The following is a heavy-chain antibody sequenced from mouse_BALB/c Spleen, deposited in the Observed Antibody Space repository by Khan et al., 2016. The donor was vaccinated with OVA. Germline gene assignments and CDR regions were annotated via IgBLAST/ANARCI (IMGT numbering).Heavy chain of an antibody. V-gene: IGHV3-2*02. CDR3: ASMSLYYYGSNFEGYYCDY. CDR2: ISYSGDT. J-gene: IGHJ2*01. D-gene: IGHD1-1*01. Sequence: EVQLQESGPGLVKPSQSLSLTCTVTGYSITSDYAWNWIRQFPGNKLEWMGYISYSGDTASNPSLNSRISITRDTSKNQLFLQLNSVTTEDTATYYCASMSLYYYGSNFEGYYCDYWGQGTTLTVSS. CDR1: GYSITSDYA.